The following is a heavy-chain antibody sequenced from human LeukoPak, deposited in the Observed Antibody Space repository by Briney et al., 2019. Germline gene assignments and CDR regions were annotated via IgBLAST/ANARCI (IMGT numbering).Heavy chain of an antibody. CDR2: IYHSGST. J-gene: IGHJ3*02. D-gene: IGHD5-24*01. CDR1: GGSISSYY. Sequence: SETLSLTCTVSGGSISSYYWNWIRQPPGKGLEWIGYIYHSGSTNYNPSLKSRVTISINKSKKQFSLKLISVTAADTAIYYCARVGGMTTINNAAFDIWGQGTMVTVSS. V-gene: IGHV4-59*01. CDR3: ARVGGMTTINNAAFDI.